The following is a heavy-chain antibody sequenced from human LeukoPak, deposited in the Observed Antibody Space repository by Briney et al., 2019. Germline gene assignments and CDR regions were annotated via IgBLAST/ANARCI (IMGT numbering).Heavy chain of an antibody. V-gene: IGHV1-46*01. D-gene: IGHD3-3*01. Sequence: ASVKVSCKASGYSFSAYTVSWVRQAPGQGLEWVGIINPSADSTNYAQKFQGRVTMTRDMSTSTVYMELSGLTSEDTAVYYCAREALTIFGVVRTQTTKSPHRLDPWGQGTLVTVSS. CDR2: INPSADST. CDR1: GYSFSAYT. CDR3: AREALTIFGVVRTQTTKSPHRLDP. J-gene: IGHJ5*02.